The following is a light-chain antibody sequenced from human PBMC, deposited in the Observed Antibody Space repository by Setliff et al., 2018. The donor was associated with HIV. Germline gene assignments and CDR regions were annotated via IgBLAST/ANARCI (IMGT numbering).Light chain of an antibody. CDR3: AAFDDTLNGPV. CDR1: RSNIGSGP. J-gene: IGLJ1*01. Sequence: QSVLTQPPSASGSPGQRVTISCSGSRSNIGSGPVNWYQQLPGAAPKLLIYSNNQRPSGVPDRFSASKPGTSASLAISGLQSEDESDYFCAAFDDTLNGPVFGTGTKVTVL. V-gene: IGLV1-44*01. CDR2: SNN.